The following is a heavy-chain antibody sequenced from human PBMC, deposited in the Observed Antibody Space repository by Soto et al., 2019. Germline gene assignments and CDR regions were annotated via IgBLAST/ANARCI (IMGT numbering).Heavy chain of an antibody. CDR1: GGSISSYY. CDR3: ARHHDS. V-gene: IGHV4-59*08. CDR2: IYYSGST. J-gene: IGHJ4*02. Sequence: SETLSLTCTVSGGSISSYYWRWIRQPPGKGLEWIGYIYYSGSTNYNPSLKSRVTISVDTSKNQFSLNLSSVTAADTAVYYCARHHDSWGQGTLVTVSS.